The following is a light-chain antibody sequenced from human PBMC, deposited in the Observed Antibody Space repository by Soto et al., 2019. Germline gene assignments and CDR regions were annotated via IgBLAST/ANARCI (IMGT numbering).Light chain of an antibody. V-gene: IGKV3-15*01. J-gene: IGKJ2*01. CDR3: QQYNNWGRT. CDR1: ESVATN. Sequence: EITMTQSPATLSVSPGERVILSCRASESVATNVAWYQQKSGQAPRLLIYGASSRTSDTPTRFRGSGTGTEFTLTISSLQSIDSAVYYCQQYNNWGRTFGQGTKLEI. CDR2: GAS.